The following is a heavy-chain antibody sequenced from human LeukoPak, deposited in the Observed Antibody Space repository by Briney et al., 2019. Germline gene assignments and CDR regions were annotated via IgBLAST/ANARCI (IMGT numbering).Heavy chain of an antibody. D-gene: IGHD3-3*01. Sequence: SETLSLTCTVSGGSISSSSYYWGWIRQPPGKGLEWIGSIYYSGSTYYNPSLKSRVTISVDTSKNQFSLKLSSVTAADTAVYYCARGSSGFWSGYYRDYYYYYYMDVWGKGTMVTVSS. CDR3: ARGSSGFWSGYYRDYYYYYYMDV. CDR2: IYYSGST. V-gene: IGHV4-39*01. CDR1: GGSISSSSYY. J-gene: IGHJ6*03.